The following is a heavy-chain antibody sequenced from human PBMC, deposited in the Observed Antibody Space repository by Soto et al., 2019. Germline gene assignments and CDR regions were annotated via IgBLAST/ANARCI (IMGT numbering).Heavy chain of an antibody. CDR2: INSDGSST. CDR1: GFTFSTYW. Sequence: EVQLVESGGGLVQPGGSLRLSCAASGFTFSTYWMHWVRQAPGKGLVWVSRINSDGSSTYYADSVKGRFTISRDNAKNTMYLQMNSMRAEDTAVYYCSNWFDPWGQGTLVTVSS. J-gene: IGHJ5*02. CDR3: SNWFDP. V-gene: IGHV3-74*01.